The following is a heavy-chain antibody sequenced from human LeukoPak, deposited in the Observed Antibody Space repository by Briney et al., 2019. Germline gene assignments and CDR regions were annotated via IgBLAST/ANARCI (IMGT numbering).Heavy chain of an antibody. CDR2: IIPIFGTA. CDR3: ARVGLDSGSYPDY. V-gene: IGHV1-69*05. Sequence: ASVKVSCKASGYTFTSYGISWVRQAPGQGLEWMGGIIPIFGTANYAQKFQGRVTITTDESTSTAYMELSSLRSEDTAVYYCARVGLDSGSYPDYWGQGTLVTVSS. J-gene: IGHJ4*02. D-gene: IGHD3-10*01. CDR1: GYTFTSYG.